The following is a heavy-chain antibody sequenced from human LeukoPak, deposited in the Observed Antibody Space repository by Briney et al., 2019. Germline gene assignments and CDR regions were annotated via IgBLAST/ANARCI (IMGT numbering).Heavy chain of an antibody. CDR2: ISAYNGNT. Sequence: GASVKVSCKASGYTFTSHGISWVRQAPGQGLEWMGWISAYNGNTNYAQKLRGRVTMTTDTSTSTAYMELRSLRSDDTAVYYCARVLAPGYLRYWDYWGQGTLVTVSS. D-gene: IGHD3-9*01. J-gene: IGHJ4*02. CDR1: GYTFTSHG. V-gene: IGHV1-18*01. CDR3: ARVLAPGYLRYWDY.